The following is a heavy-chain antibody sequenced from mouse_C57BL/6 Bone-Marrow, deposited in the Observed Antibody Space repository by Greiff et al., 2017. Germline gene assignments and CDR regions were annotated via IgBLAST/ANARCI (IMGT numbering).Heavy chain of an antibody. D-gene: IGHD2-4*01. CDR1: GYTFTEYT. CDR2: VYPGSGSI. V-gene: IGHV1-62-2*01. J-gene: IGHJ4*01. Sequence: QVQLQQSGAELVKPGASVKLSCKASGYTFTEYTIHWVKQRSGQGLEWIGWVYPGSGSIKHNEKFKDKATLTADKSYSTVYMELSRLTSEDTAVYFCARHPYYDYNLYYAMDYWGQGTSVTVSS. CDR3: ARHPYYDYNLYYAMDY.